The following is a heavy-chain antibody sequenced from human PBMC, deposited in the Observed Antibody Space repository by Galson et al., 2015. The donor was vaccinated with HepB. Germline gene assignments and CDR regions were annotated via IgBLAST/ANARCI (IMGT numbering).Heavy chain of an antibody. V-gene: IGHV3-33*01. CDR2: IWYDGSNK. CDR1: GFTFSSYG. J-gene: IGHJ4*02. CDR3: ARGTRYYYGSGSYTFDY. D-gene: IGHD3-10*01. Sequence: SLRLSCAASGFTFSSYGMHWVRQAPGKGLEWVAVIWYDGSNKYYADSVKGRFTISRDNSKNTLYLQMNSLRAEDTAVYYCARGTRYYYGSGSYTFDYWGQGTLVTVSS.